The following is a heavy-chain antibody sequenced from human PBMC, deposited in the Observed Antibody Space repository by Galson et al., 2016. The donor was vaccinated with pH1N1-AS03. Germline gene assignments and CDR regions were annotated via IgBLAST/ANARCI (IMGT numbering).Heavy chain of an antibody. J-gene: IGHJ3*02. CDR2: THTSRSS. CDR1: GDSISIDY. D-gene: IGHD5-18*01. Sequence: LSLTCTVSGDSISIDYWSWIRQSAGKELEWFGRTHTSRSSNYNPSLKSRVTITVDTSKTQFSLKLSSVSAADTAVYYCKRGDRTERGYGYGHDTFDKWGQGTIVTVSS. CDR3: KRGDRTERGYGYGHDTFDK. V-gene: IGHV4-4*07.